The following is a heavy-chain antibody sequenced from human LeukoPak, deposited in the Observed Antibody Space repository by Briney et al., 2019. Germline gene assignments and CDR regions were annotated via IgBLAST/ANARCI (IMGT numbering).Heavy chain of an antibody. CDR2: INPNSGGT. V-gene: IGHV1-2*06. J-gene: IGHJ5*02. CDR1: GYTFTGYY. CDR3: ARHAGLELMGDWFDP. D-gene: IGHD1-7*01. Sequence: VASVKVSCKASGYTFTGYYMHWVRQAPGQGLEWMGRINPNSGGTNYAQKFQGRVTMTRDTSISTAYMELSRLRSDDTAVYYCARHAGLELMGDWFDPWGQGTLVTVSS.